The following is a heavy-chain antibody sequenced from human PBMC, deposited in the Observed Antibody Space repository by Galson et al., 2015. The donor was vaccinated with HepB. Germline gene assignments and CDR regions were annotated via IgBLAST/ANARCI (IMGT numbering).Heavy chain of an antibody. CDR3: AREFHQPLVDYYYYYMDV. CDR1: GGTFSSYA. V-gene: IGHV1-69*13. J-gene: IGHJ6*03. D-gene: IGHD2-8*02. Sequence: SVKVSCKASGGTFSSYAISWVRQAPGQGLEWMGGIIPIFGTANYAQKFQGRVTITADESTSTAYMELSSLRSEDTAVYYCAREFHQPLVDYYYYYMDVWGKGTTVTVSS. CDR2: IIPIFGTA.